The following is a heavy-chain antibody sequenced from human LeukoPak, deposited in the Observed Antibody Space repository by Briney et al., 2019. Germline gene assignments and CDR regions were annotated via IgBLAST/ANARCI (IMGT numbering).Heavy chain of an antibody. CDR1: GFPFSSYA. D-gene: IGHD2-8*01. V-gene: IGHV3-64D*09. CDR3: VRGCSFGPYGMDV. CDR2: ISDSGGST. J-gene: IGHJ6*02. Sequence: GGSLRLSCSASGFPFSSYAMHWVRQAPGKGLEYVSAISDSGGSTYYADSVKGRFTISRDNSKNTLYLQMSSLRAEDTAVYFCVRGCSFGPYGMDVWGQGTTVTVSS.